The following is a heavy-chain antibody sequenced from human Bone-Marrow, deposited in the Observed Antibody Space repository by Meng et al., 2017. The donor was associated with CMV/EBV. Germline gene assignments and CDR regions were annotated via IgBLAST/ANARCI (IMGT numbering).Heavy chain of an antibody. J-gene: IGHJ2*01. Sequence: SVKVSCKAFGGTFSSYAISWVRQAPGQGLEWMGGIIPIFGTANYAQKLQGRVTITTDESTSTAYMELSSLRSEDTALYYCARGQGDFWSVGIGRYFDLWGRGTRVTGSS. CDR3: ARGQGDFWSVGIGRYFDL. CDR2: IIPIFGTA. CDR1: GGTFSSYA. D-gene: IGHD3-3*01. V-gene: IGHV1-69*05.